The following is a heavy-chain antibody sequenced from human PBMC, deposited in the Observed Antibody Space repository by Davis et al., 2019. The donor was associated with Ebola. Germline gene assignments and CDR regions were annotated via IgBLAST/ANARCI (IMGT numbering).Heavy chain of an antibody. V-gene: IGHV3-21*01. CDR2: ISSSSSYI. CDR1: GFTFSSYS. J-gene: IGHJ6*03. CDR3: ARDPTTGTTFFFYYYMDV. D-gene: IGHD1-1*01. Sequence: GESLKISCAASGFTFSSYSMNWVRQAPGKGLEWVSSISSSSSYIYYADSVKGRFTISRDNAKNSLYLQMNSLRAEDTAVYYCARDPTTGTTFFFYYYMDVWGKGTTVTVSS.